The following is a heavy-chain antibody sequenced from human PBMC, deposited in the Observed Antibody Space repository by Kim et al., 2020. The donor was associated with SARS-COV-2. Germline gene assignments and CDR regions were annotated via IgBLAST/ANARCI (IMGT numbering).Heavy chain of an antibody. J-gene: IGHJ3*02. V-gene: IGHV3-66*01. CDR2: IYSGGET. D-gene: IGHD6-13*01. Sequence: GGSLRLSCAASGFIVSSTYVTWVRQAPGRGLEWVSVIYSGGETYYTDSVKGRFTISRDNSKNTLYLQMNTLRTEDTAVYYCASYTVAAVGIGLSFDIWGQGTMVTVPS. CDR1: GFIVSSTY. CDR3: ASYTVAAVGIGLSFDI.